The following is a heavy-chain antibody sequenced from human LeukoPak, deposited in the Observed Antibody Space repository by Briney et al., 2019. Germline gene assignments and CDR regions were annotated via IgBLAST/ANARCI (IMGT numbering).Heavy chain of an antibody. D-gene: IGHD6-13*01. CDR3: ARVLTIAAVGPDFDY. J-gene: IGHJ4*02. CDR1: GYTFTSYY. V-gene: IGHV1-46*01. CDR2: VTTSGGST. Sequence: APVKVSCKASGYTFTSYYMHWVRQAPGQGLEWMGIVTTSGGSTSYARNFQGRVTMTRDTSTSTVYMELTSLGSEDTAVYYCARVLTIAAVGPDFDYWGQGTLVTVSS.